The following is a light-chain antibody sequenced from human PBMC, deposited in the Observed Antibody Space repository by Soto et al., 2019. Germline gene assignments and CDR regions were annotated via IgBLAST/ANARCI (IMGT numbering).Light chain of an antibody. V-gene: IGKV3-15*01. Sequence: EIVVTQNPATLSVSPGERATLSCRASQSVSSALAWYQQKPGQAPRLLIYAASTRATGVPARFSGSGSGTEFTLTISSLQSEDFAVYYSQQYNNWPRTFGQRTRLEIK. CDR2: AAS. CDR3: QQYNNWPRT. J-gene: IGKJ5*01. CDR1: QSVSSA.